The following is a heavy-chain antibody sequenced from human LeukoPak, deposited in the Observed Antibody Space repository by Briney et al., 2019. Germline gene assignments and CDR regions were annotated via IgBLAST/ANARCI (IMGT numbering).Heavy chain of an antibody. CDR1: GFTFSNFW. CDR2: IKEDGSEK. V-gene: IGHV3-7*01. D-gene: IGHD3-10*01. Sequence: GGSLRLSCAASGFTFSNFWMSWVRQAPGKGLEWVANIKEDGSEKYYVDSVKGRFTISRDNAKNSLYLQMNSLRAEDTAVYFCAREGTSLFYYYMDVWGKGTTVTISS. CDR3: AREGTSLFYYYMDV. J-gene: IGHJ6*03.